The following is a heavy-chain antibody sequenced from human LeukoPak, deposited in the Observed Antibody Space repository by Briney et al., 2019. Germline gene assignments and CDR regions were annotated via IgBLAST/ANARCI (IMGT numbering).Heavy chain of an antibody. CDR3: AKGGSTNFYYGDI. J-gene: IGHJ6*02. D-gene: IGHD2/OR15-2a*01. CDR1: GGSMTNLY. Sequence: PSETLSLTYSVSGGSMTNLYWTWTRQPPGKGLEWIGDIYDSGSTRYNTSLESRVTISVDTSKNQFSLKLSSVTAADTAVYYCAKGGSTNFYYGDIWGQGTTVTVSS. CDR2: IYDSGST. V-gene: IGHV4-59*01.